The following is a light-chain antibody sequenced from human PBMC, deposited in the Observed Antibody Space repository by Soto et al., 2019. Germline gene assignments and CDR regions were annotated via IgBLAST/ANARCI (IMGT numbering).Light chain of an antibody. J-gene: IGLJ7*01. V-gene: IGLV2-14*01. CDR3: SSYPSSSTLV. CDR1: SSDVGAYKY. CDR2: EVS. Sequence: QSALTQPASVSGSPGQSITICCNGTSSDVGAYKYVSWYQQQSGKAPKLMIYEVSNRPSGVSNRFSGSKSGNTASLTISGLQAEDEAYYYSSSYPSSSTLVFGGGTQLTVL.